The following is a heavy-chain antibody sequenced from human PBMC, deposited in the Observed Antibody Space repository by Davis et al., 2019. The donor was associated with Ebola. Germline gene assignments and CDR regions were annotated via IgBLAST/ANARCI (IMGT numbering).Heavy chain of an antibody. CDR2: TRHNGPLV. J-gene: IGHJ6*02. D-gene: IGHD3-16*02. Sequence: PGGSLRLSCAASGFSISNYAMHWVRQAPGKGLEWVAFTRHNGPLVHYLDSVEGRFTISRDNPRNTLYLQMNSLRVEDTDLYYCAKDRLSSQPSSFGMDVWGQGTTVTVS. V-gene: IGHV3-30*02. CDR3: AKDRLSSQPSSFGMDV. CDR1: GFSISNYA.